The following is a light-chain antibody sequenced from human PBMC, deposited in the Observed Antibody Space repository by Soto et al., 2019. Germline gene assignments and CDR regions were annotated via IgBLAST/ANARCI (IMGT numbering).Light chain of an antibody. Sequence: ETVMTQSPATLSVSPGERATLSCRASQSVSSSLAWYQQKPGQAPRLLIYGASTRATGIPARFSGSGSGTEFTLTISSLQSEDFAIYDCQQYNNWPPWTFGQGTKVEIK. V-gene: IGKV3-15*01. CDR2: GAS. CDR1: QSVSSS. J-gene: IGKJ1*01. CDR3: QQYNNWPPWT.